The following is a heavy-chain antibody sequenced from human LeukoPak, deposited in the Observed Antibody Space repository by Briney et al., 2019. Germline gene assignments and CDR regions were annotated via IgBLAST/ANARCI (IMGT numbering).Heavy chain of an antibody. CDR2: INQDGSQK. J-gene: IGHJ4*02. CDR1: GFTLSTYW. Sequence: GGSLRLSCAASGFTLSTYWMSWVRQAPGKGLEWVANINQDGSQKRYVDSVQGRFTISRDNTKNSLFLQMNSLRAEDTAVYYCARLKDDVTKLDYWGQGTLVTVS. V-gene: IGHV3-7*01. CDR3: ARLKDDVTKLDY. D-gene: IGHD2-8*01.